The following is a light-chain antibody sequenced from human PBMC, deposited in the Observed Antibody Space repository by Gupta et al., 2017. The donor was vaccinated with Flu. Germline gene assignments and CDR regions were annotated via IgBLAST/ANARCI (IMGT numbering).Light chain of an antibody. J-gene: IGLJ3*02. CDR3: NAYTNTAIRV. CDR2: EVS. V-gene: IGLV2-14*01. CDR1: SSDIGAHDY. Sequence: SSDIGAHDYVSWYQQHPGKAPKVIIYEVSNWPSGVSNRFSASKSGNTASLTISGLQAEDEADYYCNAYTNTAIRVFGGGTKLTVL.